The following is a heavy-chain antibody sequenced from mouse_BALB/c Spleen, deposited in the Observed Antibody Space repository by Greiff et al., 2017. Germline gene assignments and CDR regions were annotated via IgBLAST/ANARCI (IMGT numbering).Heavy chain of an antibody. CDR3: ARPGQLGLRWFAY. D-gene: IGHD3-2*01. CDR2: IDPANGNT. CDR1: GFNIKDTF. J-gene: IGHJ3*01. Sequence: VQLKQSGAELVKPGASVKLSCTASGFNIKDTFMHWVKQRPEQGLEWIGRIDPANGNTKYDPKFQGKATITADTSSNTAYLQLSSLTSEDTAVYYCARPGQLGLRWFAYWGQGTLVTVSA. V-gene: IGHV14-3*02.